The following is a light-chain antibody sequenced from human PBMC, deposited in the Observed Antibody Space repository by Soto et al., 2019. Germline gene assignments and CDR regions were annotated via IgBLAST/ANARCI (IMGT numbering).Light chain of an antibody. CDR2: GNS. V-gene: IGLV1-40*01. CDR3: QSYVSSLSGVV. J-gene: IGLJ2*01. CDR1: SSNIGAGYD. Sequence: QSVLTQPPSVSEAPGQRVTISCTGSSSNIGAGYDVHWYQQLPGTAPKLLIYGNSNRPSGVPDRFSGSKSGTSASLAITGLQAEDEAEYYCQSYVSSLSGVVFGGGTKLTVL.